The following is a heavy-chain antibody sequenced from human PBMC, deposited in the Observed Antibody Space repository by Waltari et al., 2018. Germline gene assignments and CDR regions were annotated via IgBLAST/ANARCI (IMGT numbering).Heavy chain of an antibody. Sequence: EVQVVESGGGLVQPGGSLRLSCAASGFTFSTYAMTWVRQVPGKGLEWVSSISGRGSSSYYADSVEGRFTISRDNSRNTLYLQMNSLRAEDTAVYYCVVPTIGDDAFDIWGQGTMVTVSS. CDR3: VVPTIGDDAFDI. D-gene: IGHD5-12*01. CDR1: GFTFSTYA. V-gene: IGHV3-23*04. J-gene: IGHJ3*02. CDR2: ISGRGSSS.